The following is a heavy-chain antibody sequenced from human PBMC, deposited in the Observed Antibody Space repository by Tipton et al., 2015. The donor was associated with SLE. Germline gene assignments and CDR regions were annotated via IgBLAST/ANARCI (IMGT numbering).Heavy chain of an antibody. V-gene: IGHV3-53*05. Sequence: SLRLSCAASGFTVSSNYMSWVRQAPGKGLEWVSVIYGGGSTYYADSVKGRFTISRGNSKNTLYLQMNSLRAEDTAVYFCAREECSGGSCFGFWGQGTLVTVSS. D-gene: IGHD2-15*01. CDR1: GFTVSSNY. CDR3: AREECSGGSCFGF. J-gene: IGHJ4*02. CDR2: IYGGGST.